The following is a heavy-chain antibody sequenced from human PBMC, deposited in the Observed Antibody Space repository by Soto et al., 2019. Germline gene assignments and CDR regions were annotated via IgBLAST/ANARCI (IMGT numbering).Heavy chain of an antibody. V-gene: IGHV1-18*01. CDR1: GYTFTNYG. CDR2: ISHWGKP. Sequence: ASVKVSCKASGYTFTNYGISWVRQAPGQGLEWMGWISHWGKPSYAQKLQGRVTMTTDTSASTAFMELRSLRSDDTAMYFCARDLDGSGSYYTDYWGQGTLVTVSS. CDR3: ARDLDGSGSYYTDY. D-gene: IGHD3-10*01. J-gene: IGHJ4*02.